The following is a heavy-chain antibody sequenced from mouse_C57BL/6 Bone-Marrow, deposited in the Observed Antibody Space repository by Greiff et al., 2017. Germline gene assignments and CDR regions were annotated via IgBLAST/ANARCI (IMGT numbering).Heavy chain of an antibody. CDR3: TTFQLKPGFAY. Sequence: DVQLQESGAELVRPGASVKLSCTASGFNIKDDYMHWVKQRPEQGLEWIGWIDPENGDTEYASKFQGKATITADTSSNTAYLQLSSLTSEDTAVYYCTTFQLKPGFAYWGQGTLVTVSA. CDR1: GFNIKDDY. V-gene: IGHV14-4*01. J-gene: IGHJ3*01. CDR2: IDPENGDT. D-gene: IGHD3-2*02.